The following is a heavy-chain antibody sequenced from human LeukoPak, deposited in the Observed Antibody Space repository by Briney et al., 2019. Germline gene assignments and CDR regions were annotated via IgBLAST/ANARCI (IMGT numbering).Heavy chain of an antibody. CDR2: ISYDGSDK. J-gene: IGHJ4*02. D-gene: IGHD1-26*01. CDR3: ARDLYVRELDY. V-gene: IGHV3-30-3*01. CDR1: GFTFSSYA. Sequence: GGSLRLSCAASGFTFSSYAMHWVRQAPGKGLEWVAVISYDGSDKYYADSVKGRFTISRDNSKNTLYLQMNSLRAEDTAVYYCARDLYVRELDYWGQGTPVTVSS.